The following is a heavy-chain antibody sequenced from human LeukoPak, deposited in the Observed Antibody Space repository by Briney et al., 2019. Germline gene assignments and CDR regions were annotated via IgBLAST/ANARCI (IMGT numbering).Heavy chain of an antibody. V-gene: IGHV1-3*01. D-gene: IGHD6-13*01. Sequence: ASVKVSCKTSGFTFTSYAMNWVRQAPGQSLEWMGWINAGNGNTKYSQKFQGRVTITRDTSASTAYMELSSLRSEDTAVYYCAREAWGSSCSDYWGQGTLVTVSP. J-gene: IGHJ4*02. CDR1: GFTFTSYA. CDR3: AREAWGSSCSDY. CDR2: INAGNGNT.